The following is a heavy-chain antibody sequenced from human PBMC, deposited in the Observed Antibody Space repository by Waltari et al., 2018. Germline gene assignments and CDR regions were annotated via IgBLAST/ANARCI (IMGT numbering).Heavy chain of an antibody. CDR2: IYYSGST. CDR3: AREYSSSSGLDYFDY. Sequence: QVKLQESGPGLVKPSETLSLTCTVSGGSISNYSCSWIRQPPGKGLEWIGYIYYSGSTNYNASLKSRVTISVDTSKNQFSLKLRSVTAADTAVYYCAREYSSSSGLDYFDYWGQGTLVTVSS. J-gene: IGHJ4*02. CDR1: GGSISNYS. V-gene: IGHV4-59*01. D-gene: IGHD6-6*01.